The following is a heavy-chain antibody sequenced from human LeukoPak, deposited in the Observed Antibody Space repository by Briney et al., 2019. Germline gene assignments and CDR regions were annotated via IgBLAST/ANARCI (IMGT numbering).Heavy chain of an antibody. D-gene: IGHD6-13*01. CDR2: ISYDGSNK. CDR3: AKGKQQLGFDP. CDR1: GFTFSSYG. J-gene: IGHJ5*02. V-gene: IGHV3-30*18. Sequence: PGRSLRLSCAASGFTFSSYGMHWVRQAPGKGLEWVAVISYDGSNKYYADSVKGRFTISRDNSKNTLYLQMNSLRAEDTAVYYCAKGKQQLGFDPWGQGTLVTVSS.